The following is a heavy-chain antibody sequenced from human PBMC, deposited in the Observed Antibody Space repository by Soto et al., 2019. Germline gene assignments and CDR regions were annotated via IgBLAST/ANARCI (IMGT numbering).Heavy chain of an antibody. CDR3: ARGISKYSSWYEPHTWFDA. CDR1: GGTVNSPDYY. J-gene: IGHJ5*02. CDR2: LYFNGGT. D-gene: IGHD6-13*01. V-gene: IGHV4-30-4*01. Sequence: VAGGTVNSPDYYWTWKRKSPGKGLEWIGYLYFNGGTQYNPSLRTPISMSLDTSKKHFSLKMRSVTGADTAVYYCARGISKYSSWYEPHTWFDAWGQGALVTVSS.